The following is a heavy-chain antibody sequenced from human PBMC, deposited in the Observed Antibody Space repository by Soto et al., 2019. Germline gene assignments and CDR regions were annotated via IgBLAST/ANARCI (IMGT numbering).Heavy chain of an antibody. CDR2: ISAYNGNT. V-gene: IGHV1-18*01. J-gene: IGHJ3*02. CDR1: GYTFTSYG. CDR3: ATQVFDYGDNGAFDI. Sequence: GASVKVSCKASGYTFTSYGISWVRQAPGQGLEWMGWISAYNGNTNYAQKLQGRVTMTTDTSTSTAYMELRSLRSDDTAVYYCATQVFDYGDNGAFDIWGQGTMVTVPS. D-gene: IGHD4-17*01.